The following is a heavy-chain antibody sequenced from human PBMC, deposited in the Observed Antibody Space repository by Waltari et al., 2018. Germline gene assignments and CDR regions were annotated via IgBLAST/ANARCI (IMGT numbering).Heavy chain of an antibody. Sequence: QVQLQESGPGLVKPSETLSLTCSVSGASINNYYWNWIRQPPGKELEWIGYIAYHGRTNYNPSLKSRVTISVDTSKTQFSLKLTSVTAADTAVYYCGRSYDFWSGYPLDYWGPGSLVTVSS. CDR3: GRSYDFWSGYPLDY. J-gene: IGHJ4*02. CDR2: IAYHGRT. CDR1: GASINNYY. V-gene: IGHV4-59*01. D-gene: IGHD3-3*01.